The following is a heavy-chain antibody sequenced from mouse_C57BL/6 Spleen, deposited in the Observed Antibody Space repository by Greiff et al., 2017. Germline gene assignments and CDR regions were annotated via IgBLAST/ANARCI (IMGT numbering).Heavy chain of an antibody. J-gene: IGHJ2*01. CDR2: IDPENGDT. D-gene: IGHD2-4*01. CDR3: TRGNYDYDGYFDY. V-gene: IGHV14-4*01. Sequence: EVQLQQSGAELVRPGASVKLSCTASGFNIKDDYMHWVKQRPEQGLEWIGWIDPENGDTEYASKFQGKATITADTSSNTAYLQLSSLTSEDTAVSYCTRGNYDYDGYFDYWGQGTTLTVSS. CDR1: GFNIKDDY.